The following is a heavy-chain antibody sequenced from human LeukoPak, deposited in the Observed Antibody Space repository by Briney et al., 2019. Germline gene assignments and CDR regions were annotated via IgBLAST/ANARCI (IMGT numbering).Heavy chain of an antibody. CDR1: GYTFTGYY. Sequence: ASVKVSCKASGYTFTGYYMHWVRQAPGQGLEWMGRINPNSGGTNYAQKFQGRVTMTRDTSISTAYMELSRLRSDDTAVYYCARESGSSSSWYEANWFDPWGQGTLVTASS. J-gene: IGHJ5*02. D-gene: IGHD6-13*01. V-gene: IGHV1-2*06. CDR3: ARESGSSSSWYEANWFDP. CDR2: INPNSGGT.